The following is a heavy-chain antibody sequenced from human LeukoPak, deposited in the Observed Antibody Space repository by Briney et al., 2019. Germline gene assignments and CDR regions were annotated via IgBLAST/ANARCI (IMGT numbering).Heavy chain of an antibody. D-gene: IGHD2-15*01. Sequence: GGSLRLPCAASGFSFSTYWMSWVRQAPGKGLEWVANIKKDGSEKYYVDSVKGRFTISRDNAKSSLYLQMNSLRAEDTAVYYCARVGSTCDHWGQGTLVTVSS. V-gene: IGHV3-7*05. J-gene: IGHJ4*02. CDR2: IKKDGSEK. CDR1: GFSFSTYW. CDR3: ARVGSTCDH.